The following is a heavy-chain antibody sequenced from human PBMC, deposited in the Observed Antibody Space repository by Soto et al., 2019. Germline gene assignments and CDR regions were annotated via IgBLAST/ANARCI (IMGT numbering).Heavy chain of an antibody. J-gene: IGHJ3*02. CDR1: GGSISSSSYY. Sequence: QLQLQESGPGLVKPSETLSLTCTVSGGSISSSSYYWGWIRQPPGKGLEWIGSIYYSGSTYYNPSLKSRVTISVDTSKNQFSLKLSSVTAADTAVYYCARQHTGSYHDAFDIWGQGTMVTVSS. V-gene: IGHV4-39*01. CDR2: IYYSGST. D-gene: IGHD1-26*01. CDR3: ARQHTGSYHDAFDI.